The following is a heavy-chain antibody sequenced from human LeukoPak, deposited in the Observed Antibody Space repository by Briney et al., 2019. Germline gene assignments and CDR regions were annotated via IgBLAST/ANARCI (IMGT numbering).Heavy chain of an antibody. Sequence: GGSLRLSCAASGFTFSSYGMHWVRQAPGKGLEWVSLIYSGGTTYYADSVKGRFTISRDNSKNTLYLQMNSLRAEDTAVYYCARRAGGYSHPYDYWGQGILVTVSS. CDR2: IYSGGTT. J-gene: IGHJ4*02. V-gene: IGHV3-53*01. CDR3: ARRAGGYSHPYDY. CDR1: GFTFSSYG. D-gene: IGHD4-23*01.